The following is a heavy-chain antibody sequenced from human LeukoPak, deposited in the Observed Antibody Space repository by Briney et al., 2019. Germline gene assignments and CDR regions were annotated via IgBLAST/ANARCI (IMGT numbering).Heavy chain of an antibody. J-gene: IGHJ3*02. Sequence: SETLSLTCTVSGGSFSSHYWSWIRQPPGKGLEWIGYISYIGSTNYNPSLRSRVTISVDTSKNQFSLKLSSVTAADTAVYYCARDPTTVTKGLDIWGQGTMVTVSS. CDR1: GGSFSSHY. V-gene: IGHV4-59*11. D-gene: IGHD4-17*01. CDR2: ISYIGST. CDR3: ARDPTTVTKGLDI.